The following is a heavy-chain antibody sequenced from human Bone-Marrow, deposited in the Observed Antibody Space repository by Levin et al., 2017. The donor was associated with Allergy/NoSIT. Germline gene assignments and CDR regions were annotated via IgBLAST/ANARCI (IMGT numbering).Heavy chain of an antibody. CDR1: GGSINSHY. J-gene: IGHJ3*02. CDR3: SRPYAGDYAFDI. Sequence: PSQTLSLTCTVSGGSINSHYWSWIRQPPGKGLEWIGYIYNNGNTNYNPSLTSRVTISEDTSKNQISLQLRSVTAADTAVYYCSRPYAGDYAFDIWGPGSMVTVS. V-gene: IGHV4-59*08. D-gene: IGHD4-17*01. CDR2: IYNNGNT.